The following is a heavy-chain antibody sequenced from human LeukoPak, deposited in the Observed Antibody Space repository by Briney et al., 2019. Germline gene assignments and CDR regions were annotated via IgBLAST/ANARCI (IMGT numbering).Heavy chain of an antibody. V-gene: IGHV3-48*03. Sequence: GGSLRLSCAASGFTFSSYEMNWVRQAPGKGLEWVSYISSSGSTIYYADSVKGRFTISRDNAKNTLYLQMNSLRSEDTAVYYCARVAVGGTRAFDIWGQGTMVTVS. J-gene: IGHJ3*02. CDR2: ISSSGSTI. CDR3: ARVAVGGTRAFDI. CDR1: GFTFSSYE. D-gene: IGHD6-19*01.